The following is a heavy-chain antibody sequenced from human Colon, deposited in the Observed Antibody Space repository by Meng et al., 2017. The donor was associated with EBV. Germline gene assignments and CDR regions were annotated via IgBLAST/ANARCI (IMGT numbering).Heavy chain of an antibody. V-gene: IGHV7-4-1*02. CDR3: ARGGNFDP. CDR1: ALSFLTFS. J-gene: IGHJ5*02. Sequence: GPRLRNPGASGKGPFKAIALSFLTFSLTWVRQAPGRCSALIGLIRTNIGITTSTQGFTGRFVLSLDPSVSTAYLHISSLKAEDTAVYYCARGGNFDPWGQGTLVTVSS. D-gene: IGHD2/OR15-2a*01. CDR2: IRTNIGIT.